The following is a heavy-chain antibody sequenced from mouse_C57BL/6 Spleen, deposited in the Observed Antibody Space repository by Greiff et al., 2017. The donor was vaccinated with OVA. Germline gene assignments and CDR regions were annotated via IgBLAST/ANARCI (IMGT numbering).Heavy chain of an antibody. D-gene: IGHD2-4*01. Sequence: QVQLQQPGAELVKPGASVKMSCKASGYTFTSYWITWVKQRPGQGLEWIGDIYPGSGSTNYNEKFKSKATLTVDTSSSTAYMQLSSLTSEDSAIYYCARYYDYDGSFDYWGQGTTLTVSS. V-gene: IGHV1-55*01. CDR2: IYPGSGST. CDR3: ARYYDYDGSFDY. J-gene: IGHJ2*01. CDR1: GYTFTSYW.